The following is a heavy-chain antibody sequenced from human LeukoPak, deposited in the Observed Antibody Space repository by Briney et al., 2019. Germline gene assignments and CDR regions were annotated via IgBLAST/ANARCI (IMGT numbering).Heavy chain of an antibody. D-gene: IGHD3-10*01. CDR2: MNPNSGNT. J-gene: IGHJ4*02. Sequence: ASVKVSCKASGYTFTSYDINWVRQATGQGLEWMGWMNPNSGNTGYAQNLQGRVTMTTDTSTSTAYMELRSLRSDDTAVYYCARDYSYGSGTYDYWGQGTLVTVSS. CDR1: GYTFTSYD. CDR3: ARDYSYGSGTYDY. V-gene: IGHV1-8*02.